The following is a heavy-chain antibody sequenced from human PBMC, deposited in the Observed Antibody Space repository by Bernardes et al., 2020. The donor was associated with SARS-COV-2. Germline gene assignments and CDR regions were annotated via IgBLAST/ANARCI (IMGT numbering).Heavy chain of an antibody. CDR3: ARDHYDLHAFDI. CDR2: ISPHNGNT. D-gene: IGHD3-3*01. V-gene: IGHV1-18*01. Sequence: ASVKVSCKASGYSLTSYGISWVRQAPGEGLEWMGWISPHNGNTIYAQNLRGRVTMTTDTSTSTAYMELRSLRSDDTAFYYCARDHYDLHAFDIWGQGTKVTVTS. CDR1: GYSLTSYG. J-gene: IGHJ3*02.